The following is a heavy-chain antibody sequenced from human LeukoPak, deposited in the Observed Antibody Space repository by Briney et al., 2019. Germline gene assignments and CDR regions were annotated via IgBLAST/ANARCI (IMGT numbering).Heavy chain of an antibody. J-gene: IGHJ5*02. V-gene: IGHV3-74*01. D-gene: IGHD6-13*01. CDR1: GFTLTNYW. Sequence: GGSLRLSCAASGFTLTNYWMHWVRQAPEKGLVWVSRINSDGSSTSYADSVKGRFTISRDNAKNTLYLQMNSLRAEDTAVYYCAWSIAAAGTSWGQGTLVTVSS. CDR3: AWSIAAAGTS. CDR2: INSDGSST.